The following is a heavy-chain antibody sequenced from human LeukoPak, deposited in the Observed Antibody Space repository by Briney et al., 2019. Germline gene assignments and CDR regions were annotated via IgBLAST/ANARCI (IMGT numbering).Heavy chain of an antibody. Sequence: GRSLRLSCTASGFTFGDHAMSWVRQAPGKGLEWVGFIRSKAYGGTTEYAASVKGRFTISRDDSKSIAYLQMNSLKTEDTAVYYCTRLMRRVVPAASDYWGQGTLVTVSS. J-gene: IGHJ4*02. CDR2: IRSKAYGGTT. CDR3: TRLMRRVVPAASDY. D-gene: IGHD2-2*01. CDR1: GFTFGDHA. V-gene: IGHV3-49*04.